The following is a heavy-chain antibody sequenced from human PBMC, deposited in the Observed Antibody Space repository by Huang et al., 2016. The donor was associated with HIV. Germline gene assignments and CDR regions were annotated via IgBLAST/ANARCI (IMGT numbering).Heavy chain of an antibody. Sequence: QVQLLPSGAEVKKPGASVTVSCKASGYTFTSYGISWVRQAPGQGLEWMGWITAYNGDTNYAQKFQGRLTMTTDTSTSTAYMELRSLRSDDTAMYYCAREGIAGDSDWGQGTLVTVSS. V-gene: IGHV1-18*01. CDR2: ITAYNGDT. D-gene: IGHD6-13*01. CDR1: GYTFTSYG. J-gene: IGHJ4*02. CDR3: AREGIAGDSD.